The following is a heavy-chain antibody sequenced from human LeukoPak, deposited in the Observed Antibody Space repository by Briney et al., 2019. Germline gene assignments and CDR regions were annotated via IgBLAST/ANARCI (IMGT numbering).Heavy chain of an antibody. J-gene: IGHJ6*02. V-gene: IGHV3-11*05. CDR2: ISSSSSYT. Sequence: PGGSLRLSCAASGFTFSDYYMSWIRDAPGKGRGWVSYISSSSSYTNYTDSVKGRFTISRDNAKNSLYLQMNSLRAEDAAVYYCARGLGYCSGGSCYDYYGMDVWGQGTTVTVSS. D-gene: IGHD2-15*01. CDR3: ARGLGYCSGGSCYDYYGMDV. CDR1: GFTFSDYY.